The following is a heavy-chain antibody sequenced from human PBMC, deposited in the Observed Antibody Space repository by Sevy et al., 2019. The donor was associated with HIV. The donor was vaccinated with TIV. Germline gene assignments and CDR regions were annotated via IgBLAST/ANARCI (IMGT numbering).Heavy chain of an antibody. D-gene: IGHD3-16*01. CDR1: GFTFSANW. J-gene: IGHJ4*02. Sequence: GGSLRLSCAASGFTFSANWMNWVRQAPGKGLEWVANIKGDGSDTHYVDSVEGRFTISRDNAKNLLYLQMNGLRVEDTAVYYCAHETFGRFESWGQGTLVTVSS. CDR3: AHETFGRFES. CDR2: IKGDGSDT. V-gene: IGHV3-7*01.